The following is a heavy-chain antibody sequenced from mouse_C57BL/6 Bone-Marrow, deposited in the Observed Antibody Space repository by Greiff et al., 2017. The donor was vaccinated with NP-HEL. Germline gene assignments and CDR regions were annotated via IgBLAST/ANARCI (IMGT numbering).Heavy chain of an antibody. CDR2: IYPGDGDT. Sequence: VQLQQSGPELVKPGASVKISCKASGYAFSSSWMNWVKQRPGKGLEWIGRIYPGDGDTNYNGKFKGKATLTADKSSSTAYMQLSSLTSEDSAVYFCARGAYGYGYYYAMDYWGQGTSVTVSS. V-gene: IGHV1-82*01. D-gene: IGHD2-2*01. CDR1: GYAFSSSW. J-gene: IGHJ4*01. CDR3: ARGAYGYGYYYAMDY.